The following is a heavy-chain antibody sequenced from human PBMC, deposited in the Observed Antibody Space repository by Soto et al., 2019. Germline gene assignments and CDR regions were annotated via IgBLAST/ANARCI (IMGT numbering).Heavy chain of an antibody. CDR3: ARALPVAKGGFDP. Sequence: GGSLRLSCAASGFTFSMFAMTWVRQPPGKGLECVSVIYTAGGTNYADSVKGRFIISRDNSKNTLYLQMNSLRAEDTAVYYCARALPVAKGGFDPWGQGTLVTVSS. J-gene: IGHJ5*02. CDR1: GFTFSMFA. D-gene: IGHD2-2*01. V-gene: IGHV3-53*01. CDR2: IYTAGGT.